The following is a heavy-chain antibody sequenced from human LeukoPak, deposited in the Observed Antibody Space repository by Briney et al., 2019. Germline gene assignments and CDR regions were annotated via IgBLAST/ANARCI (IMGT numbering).Heavy chain of an antibody. CDR3: ARAFRGYSYDF. Sequence: GGSLRPSCAASGFTFSDHYMDWVRQAPGKGLEWVGRTRNKANSYTTEYAASVKGRFTISRDDSKNSLYLQMNSLKTEDTAVYYCARAFRGYSYDFRGQGTLVTVSS. CDR2: TRNKANSYTT. D-gene: IGHD5-18*01. V-gene: IGHV3-72*01. J-gene: IGHJ4*02. CDR1: GFTFSDHY.